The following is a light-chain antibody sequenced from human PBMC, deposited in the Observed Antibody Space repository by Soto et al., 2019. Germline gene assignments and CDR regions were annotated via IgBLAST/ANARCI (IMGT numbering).Light chain of an antibody. CDR3: QQYGSSPLWT. J-gene: IGKJ1*01. CDR2: GAS. CDR1: QTIRNNY. Sequence: EIVLTQFPGTLSLSPGDRATLSCRASQTIRNNYLAWYQQKPGQAPRLLIYGASSRAAGSPDRFSGSGSGTHFTLTISRLEPEDFAVYYCQQYGSSPLWTFGQGTKVEIK. V-gene: IGKV3-20*01.